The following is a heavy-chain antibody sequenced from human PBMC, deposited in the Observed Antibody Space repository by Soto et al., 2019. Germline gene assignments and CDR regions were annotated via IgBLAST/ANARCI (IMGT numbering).Heavy chain of an antibody. CDR1: GFSFSSFA. Sequence: PGGSLRLSCEASGFSFSSFAMSWVRQAPGKGLEWVSSISGSGVNEYYADSVKGRFTISRDNSKNTLYLQMNSLRAEDTAVYYCARVNRAVLRFLEWLHNDYWGQGTLVTVSS. CDR2: ISGSGVNE. J-gene: IGHJ4*02. D-gene: IGHD3-3*01. V-gene: IGHV3-23*01. CDR3: ARVNRAVLRFLEWLHNDY.